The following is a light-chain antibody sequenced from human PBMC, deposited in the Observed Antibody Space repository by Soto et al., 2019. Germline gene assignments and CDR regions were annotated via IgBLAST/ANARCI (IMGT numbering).Light chain of an antibody. CDR3: QTWGTGIQV. J-gene: IGLJ1*01. V-gene: IGLV4-69*01. CDR2: LNSDGSH. CDR1: SGHSSYA. Sequence: QHVLTQSPSASASLGASVKLTCTLSSGHSSYAIAWHQQQPEKGPRYFMKLNSDGSHSKGDGIPDRFSGSSSGAERYLAISSLQSEDEADYYCQTWGTGIQVFGTGTKLTVL.